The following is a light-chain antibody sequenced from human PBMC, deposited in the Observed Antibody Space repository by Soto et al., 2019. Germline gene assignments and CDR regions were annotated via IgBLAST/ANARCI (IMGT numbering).Light chain of an antibody. CDR3: QQYNNWPIT. V-gene: IGKV3D-15*01. Sequence: ESVLTQSPGTLSLSPGERATVSCSASQSVSGSHLAWYQQRPGQAPRLLIYDASTRATGTPARFSGSGSGTKFTLSISSLQSEDFAVYYCQQYNNWPITFGQGTRLEIK. CDR2: DAS. CDR1: QSVSGSH. J-gene: IGKJ5*01.